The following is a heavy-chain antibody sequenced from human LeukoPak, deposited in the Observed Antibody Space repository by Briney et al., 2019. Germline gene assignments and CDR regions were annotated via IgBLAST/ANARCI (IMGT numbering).Heavy chain of an antibody. CDR3: AKDPRSSGWYYFDY. J-gene: IGHJ4*02. D-gene: IGHD6-19*01. Sequence: SLRLSCAASGFTFDDYAMHWVRQAPGKGLEWVSGISWNSGSIGYADSVKGRFTISRDNAKNSLYLQMNSLRAEDTALYYCAKDPRSSGWYYFDYWGQGTLVTVSS. CDR1: GFTFDDYA. V-gene: IGHV3-9*01. CDR2: ISWNSGSI.